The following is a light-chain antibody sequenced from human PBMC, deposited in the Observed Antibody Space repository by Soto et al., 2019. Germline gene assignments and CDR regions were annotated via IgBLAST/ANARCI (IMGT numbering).Light chain of an antibody. Sequence: DIQMTQSPSSLSASVGDRVTITCQASQNINNYLNWYQQKPGRAPKLLIYDASNLEAGVPSRFRGSGSGTDFTLTISCLQSEDFATYYCQQYNSSFGQGTKVDIK. CDR3: QQYNSS. CDR2: DAS. V-gene: IGKV1-33*01. J-gene: IGKJ1*01. CDR1: QNINNY.